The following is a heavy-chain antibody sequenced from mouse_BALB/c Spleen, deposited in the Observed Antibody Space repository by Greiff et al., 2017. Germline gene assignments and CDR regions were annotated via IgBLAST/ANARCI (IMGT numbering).Heavy chain of an antibody. Sequence: EVKLVESGGGLVQPGGSMKLSCVASGFTFSSYWMSWVRQSPEKGLEWVAEIRLKSDNYATHYAESVKGKFTISRDDSKSRLYLQMNSLRAEDTGIYYCTRGNYVRFDYWGQGTTLTVSS. D-gene: IGHD2-1*01. CDR3: TRGNYVRFDY. V-gene: IGHV6-6*02. CDR2: IRLKSDNYAT. J-gene: IGHJ2*01. CDR1: GFTFSSYW.